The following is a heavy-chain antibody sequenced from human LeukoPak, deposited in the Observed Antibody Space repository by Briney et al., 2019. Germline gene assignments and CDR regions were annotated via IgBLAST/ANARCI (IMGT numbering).Heavy chain of an antibody. CDR2: IKQDGSEK. J-gene: IGHJ4*02. CDR1: GFTFSSYW. V-gene: IGHV3-7*05. CDR3: AKTWDSASWYYFDY. D-gene: IGHD6-13*01. Sequence: GGSLRLSCAASGFTFSSYWMHWVRQAPGRGLEWVANIKQDGSEKYYVDSVKGRFTISRDNAKNSLYLQMNSLRGEDTAVYYCAKTWDSASWYYFDYWGQGTLVTVSS.